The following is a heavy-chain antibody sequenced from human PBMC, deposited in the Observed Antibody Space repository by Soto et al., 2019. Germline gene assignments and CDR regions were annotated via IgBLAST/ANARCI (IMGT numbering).Heavy chain of an antibody. CDR2: ISAAGDP. J-gene: IGHJ6*02. CDR1: GFTFRNYD. V-gene: IGHV3-13*05. Sequence: EVQLVESGGGLVQPGGSLRLSCEASGFTFRNYDMHWVRHGTGKGLEWVSGISAAGDPDYADSVEGRFTISRENAQNSFFLQMNSLRVGDTAVYYCARTDRDLYGLDVWGQGTTVIVSS. CDR3: ARTDRDLYGLDV.